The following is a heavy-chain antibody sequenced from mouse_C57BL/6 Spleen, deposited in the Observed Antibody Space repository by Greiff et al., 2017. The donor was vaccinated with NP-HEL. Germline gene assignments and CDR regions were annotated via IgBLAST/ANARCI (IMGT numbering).Heavy chain of an antibody. D-gene: IGHD2-13*01. CDR1: GYAFPNYL. J-gene: IGHJ3*01. V-gene: IGHV1-54*01. Sequence: QVQLQQSGAELVRPGTSVKVSCTASGYAFPNYLIEWVKQRPGQGLEWIGVINPGSGGTNYTEKFKGKATLTADTSSSTAYLQLSSLTSEDSAVYFCARDNGDYSAWFAYWGQGTLVTVSA. CDR2: INPGSGGT. CDR3: ARDNGDYSAWFAY.